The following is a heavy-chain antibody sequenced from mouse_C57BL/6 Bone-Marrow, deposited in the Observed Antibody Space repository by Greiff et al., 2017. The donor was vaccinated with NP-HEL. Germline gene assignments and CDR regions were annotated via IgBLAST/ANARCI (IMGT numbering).Heavy chain of an antibody. J-gene: IGHJ2*01. Sequence: EVQRVESGGGLVQPGGSLKLSCAASGFTFSDYYMYWVRQTPEKRLEWVAYISNGGGSTYYPDTVKGRFTISRDNAKNTLYLQMSRLKSEDTAMYYCARRDSNYGDYFDYWGQGTTLTVSS. D-gene: IGHD2-5*01. CDR2: ISNGGGST. V-gene: IGHV5-12*01. CDR3: ARRDSNYGDYFDY. CDR1: GFTFSDYY.